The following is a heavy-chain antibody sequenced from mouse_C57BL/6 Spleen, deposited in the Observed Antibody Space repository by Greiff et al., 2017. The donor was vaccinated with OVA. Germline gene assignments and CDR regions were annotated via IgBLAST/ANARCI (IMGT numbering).Heavy chain of an antibody. CDR2: IRSKSNNYAT. Sequence: EVQLVESGGGLVQPKGSLKLSCAASGFSFNTYAMNWVRQAPGKGLEWVARIRSKSNNYATYYADSVKDRFTISRDDSESMLYLQMNNLKTEDTAMYYCVRRGYSNYGDAMDYWGQGTSVTVSS. CDR1: GFSFNTYA. V-gene: IGHV10-1*01. CDR3: VRRGYSNYGDAMDY. J-gene: IGHJ4*01. D-gene: IGHD2-5*01.